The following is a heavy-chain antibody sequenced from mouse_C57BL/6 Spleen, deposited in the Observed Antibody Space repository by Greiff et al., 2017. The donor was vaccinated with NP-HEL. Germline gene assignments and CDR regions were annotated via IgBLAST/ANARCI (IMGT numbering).Heavy chain of an antibody. CDR2: IRNKANGYTT. CDR3: ARYRGGSLPAMDY. CDR1: GFTFTDSY. D-gene: IGHD5-5*01. J-gene: IGHJ4*01. Sequence: EVPGVESGGGLVQPGGSLSLSCAASGFTFTDSYMSWVRQPPGKALECLGFIRNKANGYTTESSAAVTGRFTISRDNSQSILYLQMNALRAEDSATYYCARYRGGSLPAMDYWGQGTSVTVSS. V-gene: IGHV7-3*01.